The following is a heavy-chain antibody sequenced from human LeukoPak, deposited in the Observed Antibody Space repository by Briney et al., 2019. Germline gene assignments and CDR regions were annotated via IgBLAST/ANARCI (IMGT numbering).Heavy chain of an antibody. D-gene: IGHD4-11*01. J-gene: IGHJ4*02. Sequence: PSETLSLTCTVSGGSISGSSFYWGWIRQPPGKGLEWIGSIYYSGSTYYNPSLKSRVTISVDTSKNQFSLKLSSVTAADTAVYYCARREVYSNYGYFDYWGQGTLVTVSS. CDR1: GGSISGSSFY. V-gene: IGHV4-39*01. CDR3: ARREVYSNYGYFDY. CDR2: IYYSGST.